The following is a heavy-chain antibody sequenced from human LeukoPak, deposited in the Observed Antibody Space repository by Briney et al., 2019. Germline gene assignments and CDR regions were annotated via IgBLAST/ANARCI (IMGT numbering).Heavy chain of an antibody. CDR3: ASLASFAGY. J-gene: IGHJ4*02. CDR1: GFTFNSYE. Sequence: GGSLRLSCAASGFTFNSYEMNWVRQAPGKGLEWVSYISSSGRTIYYADSLKGRFTISRDNAKNTLYLQMNSLRAEDTAVYYCASLASFAGYWGQGTLVTVSS. CDR2: ISSSGRTI. D-gene: IGHD3-16*01. V-gene: IGHV3-48*03.